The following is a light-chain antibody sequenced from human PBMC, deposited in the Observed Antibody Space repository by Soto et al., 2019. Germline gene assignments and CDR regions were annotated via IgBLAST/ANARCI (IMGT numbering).Light chain of an antibody. CDR3: QHYNSYSEA. Sequence: VHMTQSPSTLSASVGDRVTITCRASQSISSWVAWYQQKPGKAPKLLIYKASTLKSGVPSRFSGSGSGTEFTLTISSLQPDDFATYYCQHYNSYSEAFGQGTKVELK. CDR1: QSISSW. CDR2: KAS. V-gene: IGKV1-5*03. J-gene: IGKJ1*01.